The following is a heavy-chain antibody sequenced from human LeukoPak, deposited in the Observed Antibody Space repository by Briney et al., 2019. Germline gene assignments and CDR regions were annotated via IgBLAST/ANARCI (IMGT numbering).Heavy chain of an antibody. CDR2: IWYDGSNK. Sequence: GGSLRLSCAASGFTFRSYGMHWVRQAPGKGLEWVAVIWYDGSNKYYVDSVKGRFTISRDNAKNSLYLQMNSLRAEDTAVYYCARDTKVTMIVVVQSDAFDIWGQGTMVTVSS. J-gene: IGHJ3*02. D-gene: IGHD3-22*01. CDR1: GFTFRSYG. V-gene: IGHV3-33*01. CDR3: ARDTKVTMIVVVQSDAFDI.